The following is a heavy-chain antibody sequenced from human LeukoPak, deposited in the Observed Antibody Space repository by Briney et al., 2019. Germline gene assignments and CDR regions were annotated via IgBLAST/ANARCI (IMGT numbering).Heavy chain of an antibody. CDR3: AKRLGDPRAFDY. CDR1: GFTFSNYA. D-gene: IGHD2-21*02. J-gene: IGHJ4*02. Sequence: GGSLRLSCAASGFTFSNYAMSWVRQAPGKGLEWVSGISGTSGTINYAAPVKGRFTISRDNSKNTLYLQMNSLRVDDMAVYYCAKRLGDPRAFDYWGQGTQVTVSS. V-gene: IGHV3-23*01. CDR2: ISGTSGTI.